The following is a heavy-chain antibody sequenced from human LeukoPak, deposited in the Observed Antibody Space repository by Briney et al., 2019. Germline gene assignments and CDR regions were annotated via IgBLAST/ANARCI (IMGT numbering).Heavy chain of an antibody. J-gene: IGHJ5*02. V-gene: IGHV1-69*13. CDR1: GGTFSSYA. CDR3: ARDWCSGGSCYSRNSPNWFDP. Sequence: SVKVSCKASGGTFSSYAISWVRQAPGQGLEWMGGIIPIFGTANYAQKFQGRVTITADESTSTAYMELSSLRSEDTAVYYCARDWCSGGSCYSRNSPNWFDPWGQGTLVTVSS. D-gene: IGHD2-15*01. CDR2: IIPIFGTA.